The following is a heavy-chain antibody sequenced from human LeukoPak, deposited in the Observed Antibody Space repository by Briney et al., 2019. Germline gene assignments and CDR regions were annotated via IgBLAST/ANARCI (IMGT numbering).Heavy chain of an antibody. J-gene: IGHJ4*02. CDR2: INPNSGGT. V-gene: IGHV1-2*06. Sequence: ASVKVSCKASGYTFTGYYMHWVRQAPGQGLEWMGRINPNSGGTNYAQKLQGRVTMTRDTSISTAYMELSRLRSDDTAVYYCAGEGRDGYNLPTDYWGQGTLVTVSS. CDR3: AGEGRDGYNLPTDY. CDR1: GYTFTGYY. D-gene: IGHD5-24*01.